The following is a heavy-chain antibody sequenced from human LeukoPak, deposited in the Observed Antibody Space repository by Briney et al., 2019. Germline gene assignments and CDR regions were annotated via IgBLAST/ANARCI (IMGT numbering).Heavy chain of an antibody. V-gene: IGHV3-48*03. D-gene: IGHD3-16*01. CDR3: AREYEDAFDI. Sequence: GGSLRLSRAASGFTFSSYEMNWVRQAPGRGLEWVSYISSSGSLIFYADSVTGRFTVSRDNAKNSLYLQMNSLRAEDTAFYYCAREYEDAFDIWGQGTMVTVSS. CDR1: GFTFSSYE. J-gene: IGHJ3*02. CDR2: ISSSGSLI.